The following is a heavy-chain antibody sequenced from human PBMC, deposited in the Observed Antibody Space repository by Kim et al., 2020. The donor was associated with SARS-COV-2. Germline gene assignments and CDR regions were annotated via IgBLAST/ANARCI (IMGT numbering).Heavy chain of an antibody. CDR1: GYTFTSYG. CDR2: ISAYNGNT. CDR3: AREYYYDSSGYYSLFDY. Sequence: ASVKVSCKASGYTFTSYGISWVRQAPGQGLEWMGWISAYNGNTNYAQKLQGRVTMTTDTSTSTAYMELRSLRSDDTAVYYCAREYYYDSSGYYSLFDYWGQGTLVTVSS. V-gene: IGHV1-18*01. J-gene: IGHJ4*02. D-gene: IGHD3-22*01.